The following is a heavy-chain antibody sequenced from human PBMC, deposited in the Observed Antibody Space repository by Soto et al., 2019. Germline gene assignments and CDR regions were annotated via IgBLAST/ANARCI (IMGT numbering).Heavy chain of an antibody. V-gene: IGHV1-8*01. D-gene: IGHD3-3*01. CDR2: MNPNSGNT. Sequence: ASVKVSCKASGYTFTSYDINWVRQATGQGLEWMGWMNPNSGNTGYAQKFQGRVTMTRNTSISTAYMELSSLRSEDTAVYYCARGQELYDFWSGYYAQTGMGVWGQGTTVTVSS. CDR1: GYTFTSYD. J-gene: IGHJ6*02. CDR3: ARGQELYDFWSGYYAQTGMGV.